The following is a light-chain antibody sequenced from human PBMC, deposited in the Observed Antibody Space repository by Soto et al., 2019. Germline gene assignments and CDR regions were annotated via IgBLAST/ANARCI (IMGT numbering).Light chain of an antibody. J-gene: IGKJ4*01. CDR1: QTIFNSY. V-gene: IGKV3-20*01. Sequence: ENVLTQSPGTLSLSPGDTATLSCRASQTIFNSYLAWYQQKPGQAPRLLIYGASSRATGIPDRFSGGGSGTDFTLTITRLEPEDFALYYCQQYATSPLTFGGGTKVDIK. CDR2: GAS. CDR3: QQYATSPLT.